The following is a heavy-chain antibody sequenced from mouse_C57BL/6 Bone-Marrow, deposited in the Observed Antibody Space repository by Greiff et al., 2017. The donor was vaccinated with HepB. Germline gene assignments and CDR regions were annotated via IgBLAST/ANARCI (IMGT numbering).Heavy chain of an antibody. Sequence: QVQLKQSGAELVRPGASVTLSCKASGYTFTDYDMHWVKQTPVHGLEWIGAIDPETGGTAYNQKFKGKAILTADKSSSTAYMELRSLTSEDSAVYDCTSWGLYWDFDVWGTGTTVTVSS. J-gene: IGHJ1*03. V-gene: IGHV1-15*01. CDR3: TSWGLYWDFDV. CDR2: IDPETGGT. CDR1: GYTFTDYD.